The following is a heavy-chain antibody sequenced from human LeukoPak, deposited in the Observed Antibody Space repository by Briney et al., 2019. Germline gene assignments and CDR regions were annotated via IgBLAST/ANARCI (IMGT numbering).Heavy chain of an antibody. D-gene: IGHD2-2*01. CDR2: IIPIFGTA. CDR3: ARARGTIVVVPAAIGRDWFDP. Sequence: SVKVSCKASGGTFSSYAISWVRQAPGQGLEWMGGIIPIFGTAIYAQKFQGRVTITTDESTSTAYMELSSLRSEDTAVYYCARARGTIVVVPAAIGRDWFDPWGQGTLVTVSS. J-gene: IGHJ5*02. V-gene: IGHV1-69*05. CDR1: GGTFSSYA.